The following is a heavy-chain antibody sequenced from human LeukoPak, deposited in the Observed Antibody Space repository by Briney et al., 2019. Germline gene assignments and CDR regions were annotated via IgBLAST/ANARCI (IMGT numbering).Heavy chain of an antibody. D-gene: IGHD3-16*02. V-gene: IGHV4-38-2*02. J-gene: IGHJ4*02. CDR1: GGSISSYY. CDR2: IYHSGST. Sequence: SESLSLTCTVSGGSISSYYWSWIRQPPGKGLEWIGSIYHSGSTYYNPSPKSRVTISVDKYTNQFPLKLRSVTAADTAVYYCARGPMITFGGVIALQYYFDYWGQGTLVTVSS. CDR3: ARGPMITFGGVIALQYYFDY.